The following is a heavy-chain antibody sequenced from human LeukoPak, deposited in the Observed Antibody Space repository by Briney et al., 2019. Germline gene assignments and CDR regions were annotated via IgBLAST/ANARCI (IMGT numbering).Heavy chain of an antibody. Sequence: ASVKVSCKASGYTFITSDISWVRQAPGQGLEWMGWISAYNGNTNYAQKIQGRLTMTTDTSTNTAYMELRSLGSDDTAVYYCARSAVADTLSAYYFDYWGQGTLVTVSS. CDR2: ISAYNGNT. V-gene: IGHV1-18*01. D-gene: IGHD6-19*01. CDR3: ARSAVADTLSAYYFDY. CDR1: GYTFITSD. J-gene: IGHJ4*02.